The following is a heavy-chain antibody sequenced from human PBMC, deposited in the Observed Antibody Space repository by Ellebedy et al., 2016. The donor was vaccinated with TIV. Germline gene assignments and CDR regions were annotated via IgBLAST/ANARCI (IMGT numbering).Heavy chain of an antibody. CDR3: ARSGYPG. Sequence: GGSLRLXXAASGFTFAKYGIHWVRQAPGKGLEWVANINQDGSEKYYVDSVKGRFTISRDNANNSLHLEMNSLRAEDTAVYFCARSGYPGWGQGTLVTVSA. J-gene: IGHJ4*02. CDR2: INQDGSEK. D-gene: IGHD3-22*01. CDR1: GFTFAKYG. V-gene: IGHV3-7*01.